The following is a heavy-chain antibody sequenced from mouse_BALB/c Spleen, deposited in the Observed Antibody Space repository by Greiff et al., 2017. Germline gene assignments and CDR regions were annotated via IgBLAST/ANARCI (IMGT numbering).Heavy chain of an antibody. CDR2: ISSGGST. V-gene: IGHV5-6-5*01. Sequence: EVQGVESGGGLVKPGGSLKLSCAASGFTFSSYAMSWVRQTPEKRLEWVASISSGGSTYYPDSVKGRFTISRDNARNILYLQMSSLRSEDTAMYYCAREGPYDYDVWFAYWGQGTLVTVSA. CDR1: GFTFSSYA. CDR3: AREGPYDYDVWFAY. J-gene: IGHJ3*01. D-gene: IGHD2-4*01.